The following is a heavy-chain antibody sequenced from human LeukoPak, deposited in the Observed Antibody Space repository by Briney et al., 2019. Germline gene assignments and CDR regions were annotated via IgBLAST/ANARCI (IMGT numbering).Heavy chain of an antibody. V-gene: IGHV4-39*01. CDR2: IYYSGST. CDR1: GGSISSSSYY. Sequence: KSSETLSLTCTVSGGSISSSSYYWGWIRQPPGKGLEWIGSIYYSGSTYYNPSLKSRVTVSADTSKNQFSLKLSSVTAADTAVYYCATTYSSGWYNYYYYMDVWGKGTTVTVSS. CDR3: ATTYSSGWYNYYYYMDV. J-gene: IGHJ6*03. D-gene: IGHD6-19*01.